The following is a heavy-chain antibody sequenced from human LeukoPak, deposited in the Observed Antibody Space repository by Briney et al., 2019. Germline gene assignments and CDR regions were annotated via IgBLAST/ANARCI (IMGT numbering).Heavy chain of an antibody. CDR3: ARGSSSGRSAFDH. CDR1: GFTFSSYS. V-gene: IGHV3-48*01. J-gene: IGHJ4*02. D-gene: IGHD6-19*01. Sequence: GGSLRLSCAASGFTFSSYSMNWVRQAPGKGLEWVSYISSSSSSIFYADSVKGRFTISRDNAKNSLYLQMNSLRAEDTAVYYCARGSSSGRSAFDHWGQGTLVTVSS. CDR2: ISSSSSSI.